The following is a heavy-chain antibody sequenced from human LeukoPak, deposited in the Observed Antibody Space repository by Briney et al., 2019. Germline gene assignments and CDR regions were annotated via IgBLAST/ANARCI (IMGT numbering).Heavy chain of an antibody. D-gene: IGHD3-16*02. CDR3: ARQGVIDHNWFDP. J-gene: IGHJ5*02. V-gene: IGHV4-38-2*01. CDR2: IYHSGST. CDR1: GYSISSGYY. Sequence: SETLSLTCAVSGYSISSGYYLGWIRQPPGKGLEWIGSIYHSGSTYYNPSLKSRVTISVDTSKNQFSLKLSSVTAADTAVYYCARQGVIDHNWFDPWGQGTLVTVSS.